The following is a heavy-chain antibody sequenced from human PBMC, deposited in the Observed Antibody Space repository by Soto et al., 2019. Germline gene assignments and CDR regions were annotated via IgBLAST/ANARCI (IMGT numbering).Heavy chain of an antibody. V-gene: IGHV4-39*01. CDR3: GKVLVGATGHTDSDS. CDR1: GGSLYRRGYY. Sequence: PSETLSLTSTVSGGSLYRRGYYWGWIRQPPGRGLEWIGNIDYNGITYSNPSLKSRVTISRDTSKNQFSLKLTSVTAADTALYYCGKVLVGATGHTDSDSWGPGTLVTVSS. CDR2: IDYNGIT. J-gene: IGHJ4*02. D-gene: IGHD2-15*01.